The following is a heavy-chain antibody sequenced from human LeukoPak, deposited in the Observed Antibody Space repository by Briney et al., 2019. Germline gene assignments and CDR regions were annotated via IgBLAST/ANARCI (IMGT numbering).Heavy chain of an antibody. Sequence: ASVKVSCKASGYTFTAFYIHWVRQAPGQGLEWMGWINPNSGGTNYAQKFQGRVTLTRDTSISTVYMELTGLTSVDTAVYYCARGYCDTNDCPPGAYWGQGALVAVSS. V-gene: IGHV1-2*02. J-gene: IGHJ4*02. CDR3: ARGYCDTNDCPPGAY. CDR1: GYTFTAFY. CDR2: INPNSGGT. D-gene: IGHD3-9*01.